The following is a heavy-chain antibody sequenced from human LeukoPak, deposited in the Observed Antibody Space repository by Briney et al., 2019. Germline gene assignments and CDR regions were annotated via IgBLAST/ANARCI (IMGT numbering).Heavy chain of an antibody. J-gene: IGHJ5*02. CDR2: ISYSGNT. CDR1: GTSISDSNYY. CDR3: ASEMATINNWFDP. Sequence: SETLSLTCTVSGTSISDSNYYWGWIRQSPGKGLESIGRISYSGNTHYNPSLKSRVTISVDTSKSQFSLKLRSVTAADTAVYYCASEMATINNWFDPWGQGTLVTVSS. D-gene: IGHD5-24*01. V-gene: IGHV4-39*01.